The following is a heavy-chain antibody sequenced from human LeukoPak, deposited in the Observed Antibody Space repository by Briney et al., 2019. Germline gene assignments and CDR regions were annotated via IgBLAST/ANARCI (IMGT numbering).Heavy chain of an antibody. D-gene: IGHD1-20*01. J-gene: IGHJ6*03. V-gene: IGHV3-53*01. CDR3: ARDNWNVGPYYYYYMDV. Sequence: GGSLRLSCAASGFTVSSNYMSWVRQAPGKGLEWVSVIYSGGSTYYADSVKGRFTISRDNSKNTLYLQMNSLRAEDTAVYYCARDNWNVGPYYYYYMDVWGKGTTVTVSS. CDR2: IYSGGST. CDR1: GFTVSSNY.